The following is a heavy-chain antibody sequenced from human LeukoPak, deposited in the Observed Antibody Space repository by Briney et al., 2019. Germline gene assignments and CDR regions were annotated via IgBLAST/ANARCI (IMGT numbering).Heavy chain of an antibody. V-gene: IGHV3-7*03. J-gene: IGHJ4*02. Sequence: GGSLRLSCAASGFTFSSYWMSWVRQAPGKGLEWVANIKQDGSEKYYVDSVKGRFTISRDNAKNSLYLQMNSLRAEDTALYYCAKFDGGGLWGSLPYWGQGTLVTVSS. CDR3: AKFDGGGLWGSLPY. CDR2: IKQDGSEK. D-gene: IGHD3-16*01. CDR1: GFTFSSYW.